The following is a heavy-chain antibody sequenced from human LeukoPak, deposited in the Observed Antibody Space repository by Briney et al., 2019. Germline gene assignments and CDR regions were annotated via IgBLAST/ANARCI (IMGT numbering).Heavy chain of an antibody. CDR1: GGSISSYY. Sequence: SETLSLTCTVAGGSISSYYWSWIRQPPGKGLEWIGYIYYSGSTNYNPSLKSRVTISVDTSKNQFSLKLSSVTAADTAVYYCARDDFGTQRGMDAWGQGTTVTVSS. CDR2: IYYSGST. J-gene: IGHJ6*02. V-gene: IGHV4-59*01. D-gene: IGHD4/OR15-4a*01. CDR3: ARDDFGTQRGMDA.